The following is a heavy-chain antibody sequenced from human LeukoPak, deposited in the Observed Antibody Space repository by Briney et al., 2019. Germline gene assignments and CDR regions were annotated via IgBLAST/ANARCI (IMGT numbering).Heavy chain of an antibody. CDR2: ISISSSTI. V-gene: IGHV3-48*02. CDR3: ARVGMGPRHFDY. J-gene: IGHJ4*02. D-gene: IGHD1-26*01. Sequence: GGSLRLSCAASGFTFSSYSMNWGRQAPGKGLEWVSYISISSSTIYYADSVKGRFTISRDNAKNSLYLQMNSLRDEDTAVYYCARVGMGPRHFDYWGQGTLVTVCS. CDR1: GFTFSSYS.